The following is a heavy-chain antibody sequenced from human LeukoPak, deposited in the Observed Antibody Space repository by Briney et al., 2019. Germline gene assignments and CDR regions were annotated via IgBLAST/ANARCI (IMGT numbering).Heavy chain of an antibody. J-gene: IGHJ4*02. CDR2: ISSSSSYI. D-gene: IGHD3-22*01. CDR3: ARDRGVYDSSGYYLRYFDY. V-gene: IGHV3-21*01. Sequence: GGSLRLSCAASGFTVSSNYMSWVRQAPGKGLEWVSSISSSSSYIYYADSVKGRFTISRDNAKNSLYLQMNSLRAEDTAVYYCARDRGVYDSSGYYLRYFDYWGQGTLVTVSS. CDR1: GFTVSSNY.